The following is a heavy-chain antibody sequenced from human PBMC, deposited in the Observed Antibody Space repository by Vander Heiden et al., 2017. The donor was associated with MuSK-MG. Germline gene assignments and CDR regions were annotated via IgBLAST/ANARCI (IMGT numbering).Heavy chain of an antibody. D-gene: IGHD2-21*01. CDR3: ARQGSYSYFDY. Sequence: QLQLQESGPGLVKPSETLSLTCTVPVGSISSSSYYWGWIRQPPGKGLEWIGSIYYSGSTYYNPSLKSRVTISVDTSKNQFSLKLSSVTAADTAVYYCARQGSYSYFDYWGQGTLVTVSS. J-gene: IGHJ4*02. CDR2: IYYSGST. CDR1: VGSISSSSYY. V-gene: IGHV4-39*01.